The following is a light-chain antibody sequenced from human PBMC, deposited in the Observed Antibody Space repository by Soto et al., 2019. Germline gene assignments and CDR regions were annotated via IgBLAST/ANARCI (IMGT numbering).Light chain of an antibody. Sequence: EIVLTQSPGTLSLSPGERATLSCRASQSVRSNYLAWFQQKPGQAPRLLIFAASSRDTGIPDRFSGSGSGTEFTLTISRLEPEDFAVYYCQQYGSSPGTFGQGTKVEIK. V-gene: IGKV3-20*01. CDR3: QQYGSSPGT. J-gene: IGKJ1*01. CDR2: AAS. CDR1: QSVRSNY.